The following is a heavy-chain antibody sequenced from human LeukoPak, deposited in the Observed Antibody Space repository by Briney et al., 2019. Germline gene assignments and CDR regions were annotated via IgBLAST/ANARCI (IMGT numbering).Heavy chain of an antibody. J-gene: IGHJ5*02. CDR1: GYTFTDHY. D-gene: IGHD6-13*01. CDR2: INPNGGGT. Sequence: ASVKVSCKASGYTFTDHYLHWLRQAPGQGLEYLGWINPNGGGTNFPQKFQGRVTLTIDTSVNTGYMEITKLTSNDTAVYYCARTREYSSSWYFPPFDPWGQGTLVTISS. V-gene: IGHV1-2*02. CDR3: ARTREYSSSWYFPPFDP.